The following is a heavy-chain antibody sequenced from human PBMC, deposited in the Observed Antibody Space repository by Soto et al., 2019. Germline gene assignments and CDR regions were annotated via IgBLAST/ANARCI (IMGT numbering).Heavy chain of an antibody. CDR3: ALSSSWYGCFDY. D-gene: IGHD6-13*01. V-gene: IGHV3-53*04. Sequence: GGSLRLSCAASGFTFSSYAMSWVRQAPGKGLEWVSAIYSGGSTYYADSVKGRFTISRHNSKNTLYLQMNSLRAEDTAVYYCALSSSWYGCFDYWGQGTLVTVSS. CDR2: IYSGGST. CDR1: GFTFSSYA. J-gene: IGHJ4*02.